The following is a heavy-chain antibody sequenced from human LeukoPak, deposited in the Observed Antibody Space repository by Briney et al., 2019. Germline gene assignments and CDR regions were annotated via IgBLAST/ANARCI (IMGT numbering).Heavy chain of an antibody. CDR2: IYYSGST. V-gene: IGHV4-39*01. J-gene: IGHJ5*02. Sequence: PSETLSLTCTVSGGSISSSSYYWGWIRQPPGKGLEWIGSIYYSGSTYYNPSLKSRVIISVDTSKNQFSLKLSSVTAADTAVYYCARALSWFDPWGQGTLVTVSS. CDR1: GGSISSSSYY. CDR3: ARALSWFDP.